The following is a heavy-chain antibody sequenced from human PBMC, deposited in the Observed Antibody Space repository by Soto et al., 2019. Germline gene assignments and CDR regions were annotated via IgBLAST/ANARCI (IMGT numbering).Heavy chain of an antibody. CDR3: ARGRYGEY. CDR2: ISAHNGNT. CDR1: GYAVTTYG. D-gene: IGHD3-10*01. Sequence: QVHLVQSGAEVKKPGASVKVSCQGSGYAVTTYGITWVRQAPGQGLEWMGWISAHNGNTNSAQKLQGRVTVTRDTSTSTAYMALRSLRYDDTAVYYCARGRYGEYWGQGALVTVSS. J-gene: IGHJ4*02. V-gene: IGHV1-18*01.